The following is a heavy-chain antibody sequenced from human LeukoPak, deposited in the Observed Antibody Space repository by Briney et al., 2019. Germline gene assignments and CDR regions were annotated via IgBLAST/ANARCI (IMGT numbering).Heavy chain of an antibody. CDR1: GFPFSRYA. J-gene: IGHJ4*02. V-gene: IGHV3-23*01. CDR3: AKQVSCDTTTCYSGMPPDY. Sequence: GGSLRLSCAASGFPFSRYAMSWVRQTHERGLEWVSVISGSDGSRYYADSVKGRFTISRDDSRNTVYLQMNNLRAEDTAVYYCAKQVSCDTTTCYSGMPPDYWGQGTLVTVSS. CDR2: ISGSDGSR. D-gene: IGHD2/OR15-2a*01.